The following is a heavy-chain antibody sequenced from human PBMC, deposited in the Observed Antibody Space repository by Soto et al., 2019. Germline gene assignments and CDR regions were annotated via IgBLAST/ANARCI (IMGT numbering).Heavy chain of an antibody. J-gene: IGHJ5*02. CDR2: IYHSGST. Sequence: SETLSLTCAVSGYSISSGYYWGWIRQPPGKGLEWIGSIYHSGSTYYNPSLKSRVTISVDPSKNQFSLKLSSVTAADTAVYYCARGGSITTFITSVFDPWGQETLVTVPS. D-gene: IGHD3-3*01. V-gene: IGHV4-38-2*01. CDR1: GYSISSGYY. CDR3: ARGGSITTFITSVFDP.